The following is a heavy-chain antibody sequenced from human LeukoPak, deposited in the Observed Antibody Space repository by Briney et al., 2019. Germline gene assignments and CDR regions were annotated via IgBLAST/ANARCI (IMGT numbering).Heavy chain of an antibody. CDR3: AAHIGSGSYLVVHPVPGINYFDY. V-gene: IGHV1-69*04. CDR2: IIPILGIA. J-gene: IGHJ4*02. Sequence: ASVKVSCKASGGTFSSYAISWVRQAPGQGLEWMGRIIPILGIANYAQKFQGRVTMTEDTSTDTAYMELSSLRSEDTAVYYCAAHIGSGSYLVVHPVPGINYFDYWGQGTLVTVSS. CDR1: GGTFSSYA. D-gene: IGHD1-26*01.